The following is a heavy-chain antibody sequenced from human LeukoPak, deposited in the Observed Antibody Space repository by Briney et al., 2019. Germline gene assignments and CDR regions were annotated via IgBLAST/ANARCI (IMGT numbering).Heavy chain of an antibody. D-gene: IGHD6-6*01. CDR3: ARDKIAARPGRYYYYMDV. J-gene: IGHJ6*03. V-gene: IGHV3-53*01. CDR1: GFTFSSHA. CDR2: IYSGGST. Sequence: PGGSLRLSCAASGFTFSSHAMHWVRQAPGKGLEWVSVIYSGGSTYYADSVKGRFTISRDNSKNTLYLQMNSLRAEDTAVYYCARDKIAARPGRYYYYMDVWGKGTTVTVSS.